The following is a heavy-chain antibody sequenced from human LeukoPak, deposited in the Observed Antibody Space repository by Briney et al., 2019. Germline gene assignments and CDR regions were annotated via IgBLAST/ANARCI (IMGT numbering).Heavy chain of an antibody. D-gene: IGHD3-3*01. CDR3: AKSVNGVQTGLESPFEI. J-gene: IGHJ3*02. Sequence: PGGSLRLSCAASGFTFSTYTMHWVRQTPGKGLEWVAAIISYDGSNKYYAESVKGRFTVSRDKSKNTLYLRMNGLRPEDTAVFYCAKSVNGVQTGLESPFEIWGQGTRVSVSS. CDR1: GFTFSTYT. V-gene: IGHV3-30*04. CDR2: ISYDGSNK.